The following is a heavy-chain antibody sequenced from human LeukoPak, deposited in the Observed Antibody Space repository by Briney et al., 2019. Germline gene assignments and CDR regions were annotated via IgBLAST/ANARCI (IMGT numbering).Heavy chain of an antibody. CDR1: GFAVSSKY. Sequence: GGPVRLSCAASGFAVSSKYMTWVREAPGKGMEWVSVIYSDDSTFFADSVRGRFTISRDNAKNTLFLQMNSLKPEDTAVYYCARGPWDYWGQGTLASVSS. CDR2: IYSDDST. V-gene: IGHV3-53*05. CDR3: ARGPWDY. J-gene: IGHJ4*02.